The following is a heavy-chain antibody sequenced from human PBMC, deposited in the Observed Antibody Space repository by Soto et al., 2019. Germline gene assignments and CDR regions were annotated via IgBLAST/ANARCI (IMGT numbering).Heavy chain of an antibody. CDR1: GGSFSGYY. D-gene: IGHD2-2*01. V-gene: IGHV4-34*01. CDR2: INHSGST. CDR3: ARGGVPAAYYYYYYGMDV. J-gene: IGHJ6*02. Sequence: ASETLSLTCAVYGGSFSGYYWSWIRQPPGKGLEWIGEINHSGSTNYNPSLKSRVTISVDTSKNQFSLKLSSVTAADTAVYYCARGGVPAAYYYYYYGMDVWGQGTTVTVSS.